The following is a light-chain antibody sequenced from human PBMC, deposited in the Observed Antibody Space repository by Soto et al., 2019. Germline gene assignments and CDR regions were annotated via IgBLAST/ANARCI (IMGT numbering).Light chain of an antibody. J-gene: IGLJ1*01. CDR1: NMESTG. CDR2: DDS. V-gene: IGLV3-21*02. CDR3: QVWHSGTDQYV. Sequence: SYERTQPPGVSVTPGQTAEVCCGEDNMESTGVHWYQQNPGQAPVLVVYDDSDRPSEIPERFSGSNSGNTATLTISRVEAGDEADYYCQVWHSGTDQYVFGAGPTLTVL.